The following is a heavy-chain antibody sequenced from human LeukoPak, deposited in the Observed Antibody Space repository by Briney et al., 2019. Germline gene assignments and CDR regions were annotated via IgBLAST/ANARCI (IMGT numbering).Heavy chain of an antibody. V-gene: IGHV3-23*01. CDR3: AKGGSSWYGYDY. CDR2: ISRSGGST. D-gene: IGHD6-13*01. J-gene: IGHJ4*02. Sequence: GGSLRLSCAASGFTFSSYGMYWVSQAPGKGLEWVSAISRSGGSTYYADSVKGRFTISRDNSKNTLYLQMNSLRAEDTAFYYCAKGGSSWYGYDYWGQGTLVTVSS. CDR1: GFTFSSYG.